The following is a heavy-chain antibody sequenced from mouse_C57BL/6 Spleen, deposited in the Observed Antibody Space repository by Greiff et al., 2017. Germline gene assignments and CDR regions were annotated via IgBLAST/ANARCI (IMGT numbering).Heavy chain of an antibody. CDR1: GYSITRGYY. CDR2: ISYDGSN. CDR3: ARNYGGGFAY. D-gene: IGHD1-1*02. J-gene: IGHJ3*01. Sequence: VKLLESGPGLVKPSQSLSLTCSVTGYSITRGYYWNWIRQFPGNKLEWMGYISYDGSNNYNPSLKNRISITRDTSKNQFVLKLNSVTTEDTATYYCARNYGGGFAYWGQGTLVTVSA. V-gene: IGHV3-6*01.